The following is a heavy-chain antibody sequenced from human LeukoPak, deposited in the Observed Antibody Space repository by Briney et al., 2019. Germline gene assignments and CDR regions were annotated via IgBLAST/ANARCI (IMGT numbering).Heavy chain of an antibody. J-gene: IGHJ4*02. Sequence: SETLSLTCTVSGGSISSHFWSWIRKPPGKGLEWIGNIYNSGTTNYNPSLKSGVTISLDTPKNQPSLQPTSVTAADAAVYYSTKATPWLAFDYWGRGTLVTVSS. CDR2: IYNSGTT. V-gene: IGHV4-59*11. CDR1: GGSISSHF. D-gene: IGHD6-19*01. CDR3: TKATPWLAFDY.